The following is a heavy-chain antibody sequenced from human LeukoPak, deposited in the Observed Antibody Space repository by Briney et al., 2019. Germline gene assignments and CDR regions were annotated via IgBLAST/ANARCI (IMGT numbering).Heavy chain of an antibody. CDR1: GFTFSSYA. V-gene: IGHV3-23*01. CDR3: AKDPKGVSPHPSYNPIDY. Sequence: GSLRLSCAASGFTFSSYAMSWVRQAPGKGLEWVSAISGSGGSTYYADSVKGRFTISRDNSKNTLYLQMNSLRAEDTAVYYCAKDPKGVSPHPSYNPIDYWGQGTLVTVSS. D-gene: IGHD1-1*01. CDR2: ISGSGGST. J-gene: IGHJ4*02.